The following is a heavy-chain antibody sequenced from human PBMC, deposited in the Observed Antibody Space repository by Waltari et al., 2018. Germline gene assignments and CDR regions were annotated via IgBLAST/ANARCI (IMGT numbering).Heavy chain of an antibody. Sequence: QVQLQQWGAGLLKPSETLSLTCAVYGGSFSGYYWSWIRQPPGKGLEWIGEINHRGSTNYNPSLKSRVTISVDTSKNQFSLKLSSVTAADTAVYYCARVGPMVRGVIIKVRYFDLWGRGTLVTVSS. D-gene: IGHD3-10*01. CDR3: ARVGPMVRGVIIKVRYFDL. V-gene: IGHV4-34*01. CDR2: INHRGST. J-gene: IGHJ2*01. CDR1: GGSFSGYY.